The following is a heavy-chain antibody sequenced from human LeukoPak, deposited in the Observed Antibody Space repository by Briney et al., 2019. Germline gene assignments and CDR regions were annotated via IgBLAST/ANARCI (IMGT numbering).Heavy chain of an antibody. D-gene: IGHD2-8*01. V-gene: IGHV1-8*01. CDR1: GYTFTSYD. Sequence: GASVMVSCKASGYTFTSYDINWVRQATGQGLEWMGWMNPNSGNTGYAQKFQGRVTMTRNTSISKAYMELSSLRSEDTAVYYCARGYCTNGVCSGWFDPWGQGTLVTVSS. CDR2: MNPNSGNT. CDR3: ARGYCTNGVCSGWFDP. J-gene: IGHJ5*02.